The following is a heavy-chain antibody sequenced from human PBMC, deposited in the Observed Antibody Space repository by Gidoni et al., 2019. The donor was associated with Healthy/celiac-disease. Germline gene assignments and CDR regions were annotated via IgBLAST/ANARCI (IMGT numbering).Heavy chain of an antibody. V-gene: IGHV3-21*01. Sequence: EVQLVESRGGLVKPGGSLRLSCAASGLTFRRYSMNWVRQAPEKGLEWVSSISSSSIYRYYADSVKGRFTISRDNAKNTLYLQMNSLRAEDTAVYYCARDRKGYSYGNEAEYWGQGTLVTVSS. D-gene: IGHD5-18*01. CDR2: ISSSSIYR. J-gene: IGHJ4*02. CDR3: ARDRKGYSYGNEAEY. CDR1: GLTFRRYS.